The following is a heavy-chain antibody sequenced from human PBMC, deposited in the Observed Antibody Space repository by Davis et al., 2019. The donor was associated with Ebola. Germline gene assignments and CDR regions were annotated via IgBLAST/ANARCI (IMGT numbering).Heavy chain of an antibody. CDR2: VSFAGNTK. V-gene: IGHV3-30*04. CDR3: AKATGIAAPGALDY. Sequence: PGGSLRLSCAASGFTFSSYAIHWVRQAPGKGLEWVAVVSFAGNTKYYAASVKGRFSIARDNSKSTLSLQMNSLSAEDTAVYFCAKATGIAAPGALDYWGQGALVTVSS. J-gene: IGHJ4*01. CDR1: GFTFSSYA. D-gene: IGHD6-13*01.